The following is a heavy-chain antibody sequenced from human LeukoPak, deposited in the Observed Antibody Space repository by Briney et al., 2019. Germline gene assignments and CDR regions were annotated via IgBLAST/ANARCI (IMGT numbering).Heavy chain of an antibody. CDR3: ARDPYCSSTSCYYDY. J-gene: IGHJ4*02. CDR1: GFTFSSYS. Sequence: GGSLRLSCAASGFTFSSYSMNWVRQAPGKGLEWVSSISSSSGYIYYADSVKGRFTISRDNAKNSLYLQMNSLRAEDTAVYYCARDPYCSSTSCYYDYWGQGTLVTVSS. D-gene: IGHD2-2*01. V-gene: IGHV3-21*01. CDR2: ISSSSGYI.